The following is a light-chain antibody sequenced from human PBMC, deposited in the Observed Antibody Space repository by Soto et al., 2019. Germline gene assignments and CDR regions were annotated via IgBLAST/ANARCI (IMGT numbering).Light chain of an antibody. J-gene: IGLJ1*01. CDR1: RSDIGCCNY. Sequence: QSALTQPASGSVSPGQSITSSCSGTRSDIGCCNYVAWYQQFPGKTPKILIYGVSNRPSGVSSRFSGSKSGNTAYLSISGRQAEDEADYYCISYTGSSTSYVFGSGTQVTVL. CDR3: ISYTGSSTSYV. V-gene: IGLV2-14*01. CDR2: GVS.